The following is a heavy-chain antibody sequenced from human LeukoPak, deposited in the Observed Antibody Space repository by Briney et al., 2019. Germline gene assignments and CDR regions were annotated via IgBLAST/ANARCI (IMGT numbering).Heavy chain of an antibody. V-gene: IGHV4-59*01. CDR1: GVSISNYY. D-gene: IGHD3-10*01. Sequence: SETLSLTCTVSGVSISNYYWSWIRQPPGKGLEWIGYIYYSGSTNYNPPLQSRATISVDPSKSQFSLRLSSVTAADTAVYYCARDYFGSGFFDYWGQGILVTVSS. CDR3: ARDYFGSGFFDY. J-gene: IGHJ4*02. CDR2: IYYSGST.